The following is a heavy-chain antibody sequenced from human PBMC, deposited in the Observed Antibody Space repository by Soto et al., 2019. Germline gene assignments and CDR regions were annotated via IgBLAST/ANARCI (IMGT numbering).Heavy chain of an antibody. J-gene: IGHJ6*02. CDR3: ARVRAELGYFSGPSCLPYYYGMDV. V-gene: IGHV1-18*01. CDR1: GYTFTSYG. Sequence: ASVKVSCKASGYTFTSYGISWVRQAPGQGLEWMGWISAYNGNTDYAQRVQGRVSMTTDTSTSTVYMELRSLRSDDTAVYYCARVRAELGYFSGPSCLPYYYGMDVWG. D-gene: IGHD2-15*01. CDR2: ISAYNGNT.